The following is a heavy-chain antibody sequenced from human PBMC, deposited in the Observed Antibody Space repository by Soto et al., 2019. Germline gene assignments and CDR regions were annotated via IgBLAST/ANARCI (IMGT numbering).Heavy chain of an antibody. Sequence: QLQLQESGPGLVKPSETLSLTCTVSGASIVSSSLYWGWVRQPPGKGPEWIGSIYESGSTYFNPSLQSRVTMSVDTSKNQFSLHLTSVTAADTAMYYCARLGVWGSYRPQYFDHWGQGTLVTVSS. V-gene: IGHV4-39*01. D-gene: IGHD3-16*02. CDR1: GASIVSSSLY. CDR3: ARLGVWGSYRPQYFDH. J-gene: IGHJ4*02. CDR2: IYESGST.